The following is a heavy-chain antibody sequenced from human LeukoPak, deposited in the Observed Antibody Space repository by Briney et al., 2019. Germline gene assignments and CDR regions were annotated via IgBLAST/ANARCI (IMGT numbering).Heavy chain of an antibody. J-gene: IGHJ3*02. CDR1: GFTFSNYG. Sequence: GGSLRLSCAASGFTFSNYGMHWVRQTPGKGLEWVAFIRYDGSNKYYADSVKGRFTISRDNSKNTLYLQMNSLSAEDTAVYYCAKDSGVGMATTFSILDTWGRGTMVTVSS. CDR3: AKDSGVGMATTFSILDT. V-gene: IGHV3-30*02. D-gene: IGHD5-24*01. CDR2: IRYDGSNK.